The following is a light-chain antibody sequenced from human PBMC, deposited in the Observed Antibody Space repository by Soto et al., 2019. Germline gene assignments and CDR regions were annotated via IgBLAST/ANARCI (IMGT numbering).Light chain of an antibody. J-gene: IGKJ1*01. Sequence: EIVLTQSPGTLSLSPGDRATLSCRASQSVISDYLAWYQQKPGQAPRLLIYGASTRTTGIPDRFSGSGSGTDFTLTISRLEPEDFAVFYCQQYGSSPETFGQGTKVDI. V-gene: IGKV3-20*01. CDR1: QSVISDY. CDR2: GAS. CDR3: QQYGSSPET.